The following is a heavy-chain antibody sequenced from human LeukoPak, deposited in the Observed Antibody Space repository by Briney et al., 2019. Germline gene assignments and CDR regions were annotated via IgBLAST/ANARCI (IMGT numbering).Heavy chain of an antibody. V-gene: IGHV3-48*03. J-gene: IGHJ3*02. CDR2: ISSSGSTI. Sequence: GGSLRLSCAASGFTFSSYEMNWVRQAPGKGLEWVSYISSSGSTIYYADSVEGRFTISRDNAKNSLYLQMNSLRAEDTAVYYCARDLKRKDIVVVVAAITGGAFDIWGQGTMVTVSS. CDR1: GFTFSSYE. CDR3: ARDLKRKDIVVVVAAITGGAFDI. D-gene: IGHD2-15*01.